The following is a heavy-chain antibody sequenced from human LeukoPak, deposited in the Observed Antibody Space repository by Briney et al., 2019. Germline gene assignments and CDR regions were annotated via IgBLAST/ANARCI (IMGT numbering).Heavy chain of an antibody. CDR2: ISSSGSTI. D-gene: IGHD5-18*01. CDR1: GFTFSSYE. Sequence: GGSLRLSCAASGFTFSSYEMNWVRQAPGKGLEWVSYISSSGSTIYYADSVKGRFTISRDNAKNSLYLQMNSLRAEDTAVYYCAREEPAMLYYYYGMDVWGQGTTVTVSS. V-gene: IGHV3-48*03. CDR3: AREEPAMLYYYYGMDV. J-gene: IGHJ6*02.